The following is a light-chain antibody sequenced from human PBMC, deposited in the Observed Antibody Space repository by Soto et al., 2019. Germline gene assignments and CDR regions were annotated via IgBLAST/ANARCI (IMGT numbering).Light chain of an antibody. J-gene: IGLJ1*01. V-gene: IGLV2-14*03. CDR2: DVT. Sequence: QSALTQPASVPGSPGQSITISCTGTSSDVGNNNYVSWYQHNPGRAPKVMICDVTNRPSGVSNRFSGSKSGNTASLTISGLQAEDEADYYCSSFTGSSYVFGTGTKLTVL. CDR3: SSFTGSSYV. CDR1: SSDVGNNNY.